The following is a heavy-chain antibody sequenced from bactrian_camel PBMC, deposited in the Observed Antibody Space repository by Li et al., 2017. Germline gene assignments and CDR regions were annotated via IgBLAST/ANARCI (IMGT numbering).Heavy chain of an antibody. D-gene: IGHD6*01. CDR3: VKDRGGNWYRGDFGY. Sequence: VQLVESGGGLVQPGGSLRLACAASGFTFSNDAMSWVRQVPGKGPEWVASVTHSGRYTYYPDSVKGRFTIARDNAKNTLYLQLNGLQTVDTATYYCVKDRGGNWYRGDFGYWGQGTQVTVS. J-gene: IGHJ6*01. CDR2: VTHSGRYT. V-gene: IGHV3S31*01. CDR1: GFTFSNDA.